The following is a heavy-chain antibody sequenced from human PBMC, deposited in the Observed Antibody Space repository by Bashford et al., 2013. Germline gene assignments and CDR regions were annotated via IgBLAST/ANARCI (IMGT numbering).Heavy chain of an antibody. CDR1: GYTFTGYY. CDR2: INPNSGGT. D-gene: IGHD5-18*01. CDR3: ARVPAMDLGETFDI. Sequence: ASVKVSCKASGYTFTGYYMHWVRQAPGQGLEWMGWINPNSGGTNYAQKFQGRVTMTRDTSISTAYMELSRLRSDDTAVYYCARVPAMDLGETFDIWGQGTMVTVSS. J-gene: IGHJ3*02. V-gene: IGHV1-2*02.